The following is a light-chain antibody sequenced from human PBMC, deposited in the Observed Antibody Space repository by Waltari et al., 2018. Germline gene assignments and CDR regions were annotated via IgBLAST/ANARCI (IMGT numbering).Light chain of an antibody. J-gene: IGKJ2*01. CDR1: QSVSSY. V-gene: IGKV3-11*01. Sequence: EIVLTQSPATLSLSPGERATLSWRATQSVSSYLAWYQQKPGQAPRLLIYDASNRATGIPARFSCSGSGTDFTLTISSLEPEDFAVYYCQQRSNWPTFGQGTKLEIK. CDR2: DAS. CDR3: QQRSNWPT.